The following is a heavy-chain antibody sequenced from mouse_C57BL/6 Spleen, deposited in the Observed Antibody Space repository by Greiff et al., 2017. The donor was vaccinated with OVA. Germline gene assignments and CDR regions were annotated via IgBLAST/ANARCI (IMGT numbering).Heavy chain of an antibody. CDR3: APYYYGSSYGYFDV. Sequence: VQLQQSGPELVKPGASVKISCKASGYSFTGYYMNWVKQSPEKSLEWIGEINPSTGGTTYNQKFKAKATLTVDKSSSTAYMQLKSLTSEDSAVYYCAPYYYGSSYGYFDVWGTGTTVTVSA. J-gene: IGHJ1*03. D-gene: IGHD1-1*01. CDR2: INPSTGGT. V-gene: IGHV1-42*01. CDR1: GYSFTGYY.